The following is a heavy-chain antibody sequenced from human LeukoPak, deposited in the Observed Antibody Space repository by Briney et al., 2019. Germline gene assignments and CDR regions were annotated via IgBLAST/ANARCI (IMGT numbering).Heavy chain of an antibody. CDR2: IKHDGSEE. J-gene: IGHJ4*02. CDR1: GFNFSSYW. CDR3: AREKFDY. Sequence: PGGSLRLSCAAPGFNFSSYWMSWVRQAPGRGMEWVAHIKHDGSEEYYVDSMKGRFTVSRDNAKNSLYLQMNSLRAEDTAVYYCAREKFDYWGQGTLVTVSS. V-gene: IGHV3-7*01.